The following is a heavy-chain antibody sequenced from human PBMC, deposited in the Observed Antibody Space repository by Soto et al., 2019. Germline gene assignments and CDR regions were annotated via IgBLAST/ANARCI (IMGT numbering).Heavy chain of an antibody. CDR2: ISSNGGST. Sequence: GGSLRLSCSASGFTFSSYAMHWVRQAPGKGLEYVSAISSNGGSTYYADSVKGRFTISRDNSKNTLYLQMSSLRAEDTAVYYCVRGDYDFWSGYSFATPFDPWGQGTLVT. CDR1: GFTFSSYA. CDR3: VRGDYDFWSGYSFATPFDP. J-gene: IGHJ5*02. D-gene: IGHD3-3*01. V-gene: IGHV3-64D*06.